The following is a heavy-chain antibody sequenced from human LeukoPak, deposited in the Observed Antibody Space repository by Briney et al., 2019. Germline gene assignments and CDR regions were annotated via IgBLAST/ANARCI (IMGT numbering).Heavy chain of an antibody. CDR3: AKSPLSITIFGVVLGRMDV. Sequence: GGSLRLSCAASGFTFSSYAMSWVRQAPGKGLEWVSAISGSGGSTYYADSVKGRFTISRDNSKNTLYLQMNSLRAEDTAVYYCAKSPLSITIFGVVLGRMDVWGQGTTVTVSS. CDR2: ISGSGGST. V-gene: IGHV3-23*01. CDR1: GFTFSSYA. D-gene: IGHD3-3*01. J-gene: IGHJ6*02.